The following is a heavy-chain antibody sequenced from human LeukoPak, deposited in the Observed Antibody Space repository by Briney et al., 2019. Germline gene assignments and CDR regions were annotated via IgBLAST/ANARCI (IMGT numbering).Heavy chain of an antibody. D-gene: IGHD1-26*01. V-gene: IGHV3-9*01. CDR2: ISWNSGSI. CDR3: ARRAVVGATVAFDI. CDR1: GFTFDDYA. J-gene: IGHJ3*02. Sequence: PGGSLRLSCAASGFTFDDYAMHWVRQAPGKGLEWVSGISWNSGSIGYADSVKGRFTISRDNAKNSLYLQMNSLRAEDTAVYYCARRAVVGATVAFDIWGQGTMVTVSS.